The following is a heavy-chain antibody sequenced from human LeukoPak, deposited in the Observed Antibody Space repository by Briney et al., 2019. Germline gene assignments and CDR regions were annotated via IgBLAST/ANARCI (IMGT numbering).Heavy chain of an antibody. J-gene: IGHJ6*03. CDR1: GYTFTGYY. CDR3: ARDKEMATSSWLSNYYYYMDV. V-gene: IGHV1-2*02. CDR2: INPNSGGT. Sequence: ASVKVSCKASGYTFTGYYMHWVRQAPGQGLEWMGWINPNSGGTNYAQKFQGRVTMTRDTSISTVYMEMSRLRSDDTAVYYCARDKEMATSSWLSNYYYYMDVWGKGTTVTVSS. D-gene: IGHD5-24*01.